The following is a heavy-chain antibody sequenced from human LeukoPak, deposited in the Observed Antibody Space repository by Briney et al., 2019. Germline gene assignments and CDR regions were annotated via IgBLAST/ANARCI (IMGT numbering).Heavy chain of an antibody. Sequence: GASVKVSCKASGGTFSSYAISWVRQAPGQGLEWMGGIIPIFGTANYAQKFQGRVTITADESTSTAYMELSSLRSEDTAVYSCARTITMVRGVTYFDYWGQGTLVTVSS. CDR2: IIPIFGTA. CDR3: ARTITMVRGVTYFDY. V-gene: IGHV1-69*13. D-gene: IGHD3-10*01. J-gene: IGHJ4*02. CDR1: GGTFSSYA.